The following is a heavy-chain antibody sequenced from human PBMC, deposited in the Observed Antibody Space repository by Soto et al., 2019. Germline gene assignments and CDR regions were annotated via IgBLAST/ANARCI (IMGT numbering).Heavy chain of an antibody. CDR3: VRLRYCSSTSCHRFDP. Sequence: SETLSLTCTVSGGSISSSGYYWSWIRQHPGKGLEWIGHIYYSGSTYYNPSLKSRVTISVDTSKNQFSLKLSSVTAADTAVYYCVRLRYCSSTSCHRFDPWGQGTLVSVCS. V-gene: IGHV4-31*03. D-gene: IGHD2-2*02. J-gene: IGHJ5*02. CDR1: GGSISSSGYY. CDR2: IYYSGST.